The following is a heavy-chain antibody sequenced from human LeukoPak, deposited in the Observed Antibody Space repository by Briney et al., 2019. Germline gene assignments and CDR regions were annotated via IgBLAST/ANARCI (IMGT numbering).Heavy chain of an antibody. V-gene: IGHV4-59*01. J-gene: IGHJ4*02. CDR3: ARESTFGGVIVPFDY. D-gene: IGHD3-16*02. CDR1: GGSISSYY. CDR2: IYYSGST. Sequence: SETLSLTCTVSGGSISSYYWSWLRQPPGKGLEWIGYIYYSGSTNYNPSLKSRVTISVDTSKNQFSLKLSSVTAADTAVYYCARESTFGGVIVPFDYWGQGTLVTVSS.